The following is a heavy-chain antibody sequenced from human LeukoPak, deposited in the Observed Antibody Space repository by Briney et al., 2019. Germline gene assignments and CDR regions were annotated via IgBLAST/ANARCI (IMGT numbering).Heavy chain of an antibody. V-gene: IGHV1-2*06. CDR2: INPNSGGT. CDR3: ARTYCSGGSCYYDY. CDR1: GYTFTGYY. J-gene: IGHJ4*02. D-gene: IGHD2-15*01. Sequence: ASVKVSCKASGYTFTGYYMHWVRQAPGQGLEWMGRINPNSGGTNYAQKFQGRVTMTRDTSISTAYMELSRLRSDDTAVYYCARTYCSGGSCYYDYWGQGTLVTASS.